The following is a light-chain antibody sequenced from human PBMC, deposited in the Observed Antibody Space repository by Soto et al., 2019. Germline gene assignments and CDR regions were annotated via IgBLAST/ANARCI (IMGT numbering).Light chain of an antibody. CDR1: QSVSNNY. CDR3: QYYDTFRT. J-gene: IGKJ1*01. CDR2: GAS. V-gene: IGKV3-20*01. Sequence: EIVWTQSPGTLSMYPGERATLSCRASQSVSNNYLAWYQQKPGQAPRLLIYGASNRATGIPDRFSGSGSGTDFTLTISRLEPEDFAVYYCQYYDTFRTFGQGTKVDIK.